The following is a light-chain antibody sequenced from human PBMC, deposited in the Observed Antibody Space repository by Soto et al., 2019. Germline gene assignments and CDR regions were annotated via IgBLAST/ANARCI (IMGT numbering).Light chain of an antibody. J-gene: IGKJ1*01. CDR3: QQYNSFPT. V-gene: IGKV1-5*03. Sequence: DIQMTQSPSTLSASVEDRVTITCRASQSISSWLAWYQQKPGKAPKLLIYKASSLESGVPSRFSGSGSGTEFSLTISSLQTDDFATYYCQQYNSFPTFGQGTKVDIK. CDR2: KAS. CDR1: QSISSW.